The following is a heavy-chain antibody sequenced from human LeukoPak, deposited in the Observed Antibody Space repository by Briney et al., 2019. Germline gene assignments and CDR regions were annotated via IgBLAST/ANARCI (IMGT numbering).Heavy chain of an antibody. V-gene: IGHV3-23*01. J-gene: IGHJ4*01. CDR1: TFYFTDYA. Sequence: AGGSLRLSCAVSTFYFTDYAMSWARQAPGKGLEWLSAVSGNGDTKDYVDSVKGRFTMSRDNSRTTVHLQIDNLRTEDTAVYYCARGSTSTAPGWVYWGHGTPVTVTS. CDR3: ARGSTSTAPGWVY. CDR2: VSGNGDTK. D-gene: IGHD2-21*02.